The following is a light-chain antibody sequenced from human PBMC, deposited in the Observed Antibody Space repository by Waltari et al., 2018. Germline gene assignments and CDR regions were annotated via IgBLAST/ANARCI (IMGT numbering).Light chain of an antibody. CDR2: KAS. J-gene: IGKJ2*01. CDR3: QQYNSYPYMYT. V-gene: IGKV1-5*03. Sequence: DIQMTQSPSTLSASVGDRVTITCRASQSISSWLAWYQQKPGKAPKLLIYKASSLESGVPSSFSGSGSGTEFTLTISSLQPDDFATYYCQQYNSYPYMYTFGQGTKLEIK. CDR1: QSISSW.